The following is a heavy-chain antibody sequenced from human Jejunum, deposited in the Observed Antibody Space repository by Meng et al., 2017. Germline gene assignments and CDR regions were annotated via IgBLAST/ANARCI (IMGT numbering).Heavy chain of an antibody. V-gene: IGHV4-61*01. D-gene: IGHD1-26*01. J-gene: IGHJ4*02. CDR3: ARVILYSGSYYFDS. CDR2: IYYSGST. CDR1: GAYVSSDNYY. Sequence: QVQLTAWGPGLVKPSETLSLTRTFSGAYVSSDNYYWSWIRQPPGKGLEWIGYIYYSGSTDHNPSLKSRVTMSVDTSRNQFSLNLSSVTAADTAVYYCARVILYSGSYYFDSWGQGTLVTVSS.